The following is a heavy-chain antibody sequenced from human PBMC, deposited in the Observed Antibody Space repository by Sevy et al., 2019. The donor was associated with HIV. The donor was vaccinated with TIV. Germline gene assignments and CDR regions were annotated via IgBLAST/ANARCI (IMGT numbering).Heavy chain of an antibody. CDR3: ARGGPNQQQLDYFDH. J-gene: IGHJ4*02. CDR1: GVSVSPYH. V-gene: IGHV4-59*02. CDR2: SGST. D-gene: IGHD1-1*01. Sequence: SETLSLTCTVSGVSVSPYHWAWIRQPPGKGLECVAFSGSTNYNPSLKSRATTSVDTSKNQFSLKLSSVTAADTAIYYCARGGPNQQQLDYFDHWGQGTLVTVSS.